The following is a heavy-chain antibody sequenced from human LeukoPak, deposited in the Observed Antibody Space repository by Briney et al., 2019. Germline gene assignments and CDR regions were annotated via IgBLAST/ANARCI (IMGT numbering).Heavy chain of an antibody. Sequence: GGSLRLSCAASGFTFSSDGMHWVRQAPGKGLEWVAVIWYDGSNKYYADSVKGRFTISRDNSKNTLYLQMNSLRAEDTAVYYCARGRVKANCSSTSCYPAFDYWGQGTLVTVSS. V-gene: IGHV3-33*01. CDR2: IWYDGSNK. CDR1: GFTFSSDG. D-gene: IGHD2-2*01. CDR3: ARGRVKANCSSTSCYPAFDY. J-gene: IGHJ4*02.